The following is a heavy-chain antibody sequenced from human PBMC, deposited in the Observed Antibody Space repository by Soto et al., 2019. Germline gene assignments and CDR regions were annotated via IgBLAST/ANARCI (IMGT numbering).Heavy chain of an antibody. V-gene: IGHV2-5*02. CDR1: GFSLTTDRVG. CDR3: AHAYGGRSLY. J-gene: IGHJ4*02. D-gene: IGHD1-26*01. CDR2: IYWDDSK. Sequence: QITLKESGPTLVKPTQTLTLTCTFSGFSLTTDRVGVGWIRQPPGEALEWLAVIYWDDSKTYRPSVESRLTITNDIYKNQVALTMTNMNSLNTATYYCAHAYGGRSLYWGQGTLVTVSS.